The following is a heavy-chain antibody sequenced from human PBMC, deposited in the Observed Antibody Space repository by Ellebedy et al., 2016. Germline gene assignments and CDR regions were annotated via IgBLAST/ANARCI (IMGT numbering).Heavy chain of an antibody. CDR2: ISGSGANT. V-gene: IGHV3-23*01. Sequence: GESLKISCAASGFTFSSYAMSWVRQAPGKGLEWVSTISGSGANTYYADSVKGRFTISRDNSKNTLYLQMNSLRAEDTAVYSCAKDSTLIVVVPAAILWDPPAFDIWGQGTMVTVSS. J-gene: IGHJ3*02. CDR1: GFTFSSYA. CDR3: AKDSTLIVVVPAAILWDPPAFDI. D-gene: IGHD2-2*02.